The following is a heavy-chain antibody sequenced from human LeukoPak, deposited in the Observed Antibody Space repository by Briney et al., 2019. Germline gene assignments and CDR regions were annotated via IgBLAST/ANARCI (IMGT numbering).Heavy chain of an antibody. CDR1: AFTFSTYS. Sequence: GGSLRLSCAASAFTFSTYSMNWVRQAPGKGLQWVSYISSSGSAIYYADSVKGRFTISRDNAKNSLYLQMNSLRAEDTAVYYCARAAKVWSWWFDPWGQGTLVTVSS. CDR2: ISSSGSAI. D-gene: IGHD2-15*01. CDR3: ARAAKVWSWWFDP. V-gene: IGHV3-48*01. J-gene: IGHJ5*02.